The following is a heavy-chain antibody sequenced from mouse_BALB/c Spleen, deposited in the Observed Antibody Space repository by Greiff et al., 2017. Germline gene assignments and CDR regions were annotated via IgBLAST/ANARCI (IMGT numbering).Heavy chain of an antibody. CDR1: GFTFSSYA. Sequence: EVQRVESGGGLVKPGGSLKLSCAASGFTFSSYAMSWVRQTPEKRLEWVATISSGGSYTYYPDSVKGRFTISRDNAKNTLYLQMSSLRSEDTAMYYCAREATAHYFDYWGQGTTLTVSS. CDR3: AREATAHYFDY. J-gene: IGHJ2*01. D-gene: IGHD1-2*01. CDR2: ISSGGSYT. V-gene: IGHV5-9-3*01.